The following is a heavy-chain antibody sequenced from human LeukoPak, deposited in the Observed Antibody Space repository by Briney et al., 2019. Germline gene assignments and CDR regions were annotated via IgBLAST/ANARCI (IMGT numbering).Heavy chain of an antibody. CDR3: ASNGDGYDSPLNY. D-gene: IGHD5-24*01. CDR2: ITSSSSYI. Sequence: GGSLRLSCAVSGITLSSYSMSWVRQAPGKGLEWVSSITSSSSYIYYADSVKGRFTISRDNAKNSLYLQMNSLRAEDTAVYYCASNGDGYDSPLNYWGQGTLVTVSS. CDR1: GITLSSYS. J-gene: IGHJ4*02. V-gene: IGHV3-21*01.